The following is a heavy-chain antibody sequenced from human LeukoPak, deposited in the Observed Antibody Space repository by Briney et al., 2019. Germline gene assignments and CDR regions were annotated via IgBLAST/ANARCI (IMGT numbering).Heavy chain of an antibody. D-gene: IGHD4-17*01. Sequence: SETLSLTCTVSGYFISSGYYWGWIRQPPGKGLEWIGSIYHSGSTYYDASLKSRVTISVDTSKNQFSLKLSSVTAADTAVYYCARDHYGDYLYWGQGTLVTVSS. V-gene: IGHV4-38-2*02. CDR2: IYHSGST. J-gene: IGHJ4*02. CDR1: GYFISSGYY. CDR3: ARDHYGDYLY.